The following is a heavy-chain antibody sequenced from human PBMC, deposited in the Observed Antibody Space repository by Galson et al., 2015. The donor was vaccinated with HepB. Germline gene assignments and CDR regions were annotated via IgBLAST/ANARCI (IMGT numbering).Heavy chain of an antibody. D-gene: IGHD4/OR15-4a*01. CDR1: GLIFSDYG. V-gene: IGHV3-30*18. CDR2: ISHDGSYT. J-gene: IGHJ6*02. CDR3: AKDKTLVASLYFFYGMDV. Sequence: SLRLSCATSGLIFSDYGMHWVRQAPDKGLEWVALISHDGSYTYYADSVKGRFTVSRDNSKNTLYLQMNSLRAEDTAVYYCAKDKTLVASLYFFYGMDVWGQGTTVTVSS.